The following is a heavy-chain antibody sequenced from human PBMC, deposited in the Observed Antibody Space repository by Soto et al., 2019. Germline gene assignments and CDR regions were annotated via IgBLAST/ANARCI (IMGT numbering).Heavy chain of an antibody. CDR1: GFTFSNAW. D-gene: IGHD5-12*01. CDR3: TTRKVATIYTAYYYYGMDV. CDR2: IKSKTDGGTT. J-gene: IGHJ6*02. V-gene: IGHV3-15*01. Sequence: GGSLRLSCAASGFTFSNAWMSWVRQAPGKGLEWVGRIKSKTDGGTTDYAAPVKGRFTISRDDSKNTLYLQMNSLKTEDTAVYYCTTRKVATIYTAYYYYGMDVWGQGTTVTVSS.